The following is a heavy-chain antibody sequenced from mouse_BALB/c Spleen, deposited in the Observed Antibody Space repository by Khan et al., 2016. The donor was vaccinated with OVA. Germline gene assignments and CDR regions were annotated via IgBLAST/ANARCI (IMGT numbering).Heavy chain of an antibody. CDR2: INTYTGEP. CDR1: GYTFTNDG. CDR3: ARPPYFSYVLVY. D-gene: IGHD2-10*01. Sequence: QIQLVQSGPELKKPGETVKISCKASGYTFTNDGMNWVKQAPEKGLKWMGWINTYTGEPTYADDFKGRFAFSLETSASTAYLQINNLKNEDTATYFCARPPYFSYVLVYWGQGTSVTVSS. J-gene: IGHJ4*01. V-gene: IGHV9-3-1*01.